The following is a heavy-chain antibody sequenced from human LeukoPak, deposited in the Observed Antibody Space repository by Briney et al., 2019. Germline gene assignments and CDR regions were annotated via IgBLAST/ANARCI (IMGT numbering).Heavy chain of an antibody. V-gene: IGHV3-9*01. Sequence: GRSLRLSCAASGFTFDDYAMHWVRQAPGKGLEWVSGISWNSGSIGYADSVKGRFTISRDNAKNSLYLQMNSLRAEDTALYYCAKGSFAYYYDSSGYLDWGQGTLVTVSS. J-gene: IGHJ4*02. D-gene: IGHD3-22*01. CDR2: ISWNSGSI. CDR1: GFTFDDYA. CDR3: AKGSFAYYYDSSGYLD.